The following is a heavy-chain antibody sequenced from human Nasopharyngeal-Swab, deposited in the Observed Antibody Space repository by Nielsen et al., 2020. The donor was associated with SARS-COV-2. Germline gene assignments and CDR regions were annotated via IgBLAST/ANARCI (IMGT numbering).Heavy chain of an antibody. CDR3: ARVGVVVPAAIVDYYYYMDV. Sequence: GSLRLSCAVYGGSFSGYYLSWIRQPPCKGLEWIGEINHSGSTNYNPSLKSRVTISVDTSKNQFSLKLSSVTAADTAVYYCARVGVVVPAAIVDYYYYMDVWGKGTTVTVSS. CDR2: INHSGST. J-gene: IGHJ6*03. D-gene: IGHD2-2*01. CDR1: GGSFSGYY. V-gene: IGHV4-34*01.